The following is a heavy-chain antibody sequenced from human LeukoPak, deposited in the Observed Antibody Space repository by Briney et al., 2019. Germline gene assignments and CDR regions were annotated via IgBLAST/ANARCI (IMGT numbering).Heavy chain of an antibody. V-gene: IGHV3-23*01. J-gene: IGHJ4*02. Sequence: GGSLRLSCAASGFTFSIHAMGWVRQAPGKGLQWVSSISGTGDNTYYADSVKGRPTISRDNSKNTLYLQMNSLRAEDTAVYYCARAYYYDSSKHFDYWGQGTLVTVSS. D-gene: IGHD3-22*01. CDR2: ISGTGDNT. CDR3: ARAYYYDSSKHFDY. CDR1: GFTFSIHA.